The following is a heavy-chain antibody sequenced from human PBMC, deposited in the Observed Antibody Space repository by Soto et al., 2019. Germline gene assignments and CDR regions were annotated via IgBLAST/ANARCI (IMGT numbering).Heavy chain of an antibody. V-gene: IGHV3-15*01. Sequence: EVQLVESGGGLVKPGGSLGLSCAASGFTFSNAWMSWVRQAPGKGLEWVGRIKSKTDGGTTDYAAPVKGRFTISRDDSKNTLYLQMNSLKTEDTAVYYCTTDGTTVVTPIWGMDVWGQGTTVTVSS. J-gene: IGHJ6*02. CDR2: IKSKTDGGTT. CDR1: GFTFSNAW. CDR3: TTDGTTVVTPIWGMDV. D-gene: IGHD2-21*02.